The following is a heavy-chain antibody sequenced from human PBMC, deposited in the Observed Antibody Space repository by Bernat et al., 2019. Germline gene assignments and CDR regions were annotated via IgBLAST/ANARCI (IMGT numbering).Heavy chain of an antibody. CDR3: ARAWKPCSGGDDCFSYYYYMDV. D-gene: IGHD2-15*01. J-gene: IGHJ6*03. Sequence: SVKGRLTISRDNAKNSLYLQMTSLRDEDTAVYYCARAWKPCSGGDDCFSYYYYMDVWGKGTTVTVSS. V-gene: IGHV3-48*02.